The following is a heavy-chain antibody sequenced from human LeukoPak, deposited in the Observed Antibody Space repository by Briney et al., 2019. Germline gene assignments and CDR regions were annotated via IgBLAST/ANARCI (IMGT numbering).Heavy chain of an antibody. V-gene: IGHV1-18*01. CDR1: AYTLTSDG. CDR3: ARAIGSRAIDY. CDR2: ISAYDGNT. J-gene: IGHJ4*02. Sequence: ASMKVSCKASAYTLTSDGISWVRQGPGQVLEWMGWISAYDGNTNYAQKLQGRVTMTTDTSTSTAYMELRSLRSDDTAVYYCARAIGSRAIDYWGQGTLVTVSS. D-gene: IGHD2/OR15-2a*01.